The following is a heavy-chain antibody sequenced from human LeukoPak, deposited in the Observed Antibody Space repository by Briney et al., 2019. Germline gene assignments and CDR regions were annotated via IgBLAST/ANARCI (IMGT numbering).Heavy chain of an antibody. D-gene: IGHD6-19*01. J-gene: IGHJ4*02. CDR3: ARDFKIRPLYSSGWRPFDY. Sequence: SQTLSLTCAISGDSVSSNSAAWNWIRQSPSRGLEWLGRTYYRSKWYNDYAVSVKSRITINPDTSKNQFSLQLNSVTPEDTAVYYCARDFKIRPLYSSGWRPFDYWGQGTLVTVSS. CDR2: TYYRSKWYN. CDR1: GDSVSSNSAA. V-gene: IGHV6-1*01.